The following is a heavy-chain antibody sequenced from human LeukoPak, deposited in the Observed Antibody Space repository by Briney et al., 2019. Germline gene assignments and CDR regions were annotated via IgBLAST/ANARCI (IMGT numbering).Heavy chain of an antibody. J-gene: IGHJ4*02. V-gene: IGHV4-30-4*08. CDR3: ARAFDLYYFDY. D-gene: IGHD3-9*01. CDR1: GGSISSGDYY. Sequence: SETLSLTCTVSGGSISSGDYYWRWLRQPPGKGLQWVGYIYYSGSTYYNPSLKSRVTISVETSKNQFSLKLSSVTAADAAVYYCARAFDLYYFDYWGQGTLVTVSS. CDR2: IYYSGST.